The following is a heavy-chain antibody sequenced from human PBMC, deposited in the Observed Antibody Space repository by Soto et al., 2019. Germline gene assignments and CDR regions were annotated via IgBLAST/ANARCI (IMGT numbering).Heavy chain of an antibody. CDR1: GYTFSHYW. D-gene: IGHD3-9*01. Sequence: EVQLVESGGDLVQPGGSLRLSCAASGYTFSHYWMHWVRQAPGKGLVWVSRVNPDGTITTYADSVKGRFTISRDNAKNTLYLQMNSLGVEDTALYDCSYDTFGDKDFWGQGTPVTVSS. CDR3: SYDTFGDKDF. V-gene: IGHV3-74*01. CDR2: VNPDGTIT. J-gene: IGHJ4*02.